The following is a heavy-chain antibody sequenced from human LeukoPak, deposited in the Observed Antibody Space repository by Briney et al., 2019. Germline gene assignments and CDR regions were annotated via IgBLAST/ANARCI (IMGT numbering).Heavy chain of an antibody. D-gene: IGHD2-21*02. Sequence: SVKVSCKASGGTFSSYAISWVRQAPGQGLEWMGGIIPIFGTANYAQKFQGRVTITADESTSTAYMELSSLRSEDTAVYYCARDSGPYCCGDCYAFDYWGQGTLVTVSS. CDR1: GGTFSSYA. V-gene: IGHV1-69*13. CDR3: ARDSGPYCCGDCYAFDY. CDR2: IIPIFGTA. J-gene: IGHJ4*02.